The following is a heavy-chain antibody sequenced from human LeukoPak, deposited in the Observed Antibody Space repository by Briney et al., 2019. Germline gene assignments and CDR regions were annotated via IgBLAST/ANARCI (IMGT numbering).Heavy chain of an antibody. J-gene: IGHJ4*02. CDR2: INPNSGGT. V-gene: IGHV1-2*02. CDR3: ARAFPGEYYFDY. Sequence: ASVKVSCKASGYTFTGYYMHWVRQAPGQGLEWMGWINPNSGGTNYAQKFQGRVTMTRDTSTSTVYMELSSLRSEDTAVYYCARAFPGEYYFDYWGQGTLVTVSS. CDR1: GYTFTGYY. D-gene: IGHD2-21*01.